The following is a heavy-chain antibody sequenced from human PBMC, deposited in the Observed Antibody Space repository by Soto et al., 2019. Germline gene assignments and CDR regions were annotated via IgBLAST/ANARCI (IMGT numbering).Heavy chain of an antibody. V-gene: IGHV4-4*07. CDR2: IDTSGNT. J-gene: IGHJ4*02. D-gene: IGHD3-3*01. Sequence: SETLSLTCTVSGGSISTYFCNWIRQPAGKGMEWIGRIDTSGNTNYSPSLKSRVTMSVDTSKNQFSLKLSSVTAADTAVYYCARGGNDFWSGPFDFWGQGTLVTVSS. CDR1: GGSISTYF. CDR3: ARGGNDFWSGPFDF.